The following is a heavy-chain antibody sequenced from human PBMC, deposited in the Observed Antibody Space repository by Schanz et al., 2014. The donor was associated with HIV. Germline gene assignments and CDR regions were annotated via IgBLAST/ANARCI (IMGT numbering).Heavy chain of an antibody. CDR1: GGTFINYA. J-gene: IGHJ4*02. D-gene: IGHD1-7*01. CDR2: IIPLFGTS. CDR3: ARELELQEYYFDY. Sequence: QVQLVQSGAEVKKPGSSVKVFCRASGGTFINYAFSWVRQAPGQGLEWMGGIIPLFGTSNYAQKFQGRATITADESTSTAYMELRSLRSDDTAVYYCARELELQEYYFDYWGQGTLVTVSS. V-gene: IGHV1-69*01.